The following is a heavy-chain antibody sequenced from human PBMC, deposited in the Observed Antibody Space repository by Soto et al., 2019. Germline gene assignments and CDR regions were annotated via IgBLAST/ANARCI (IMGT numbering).Heavy chain of an antibody. CDR2: IIPLFGTA. J-gene: IGHJ4*02. CDR3: ARDRSMDGYNSRSFDY. CDR1: GGTFSSFC. Sequence: QVQLVQSGAEVKKPGSSVKVSCKASGGTFSSFCFNWVRQSPGQGLEWMGGIIPLFGTANYAEKFQGRVTISADDGTSTASMELIGLRSEDTAIYYCARDRSMDGYNSRSFDYWGQGTLVTVS. V-gene: IGHV1-69*01. D-gene: IGHD5-12*01.